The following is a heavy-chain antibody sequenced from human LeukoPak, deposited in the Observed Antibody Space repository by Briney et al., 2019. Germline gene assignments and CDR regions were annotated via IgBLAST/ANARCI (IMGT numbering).Heavy chain of an antibody. V-gene: IGHV4-59*11. Sequence: PSETLSLTCTVFGVSFSNHYWGWIRQPPGKGLEWIGYFYHSGTTNYNPSLKSRVTMSVDTSKKQFSLKLTSVTAADTAVYYCARVSGSNLNNWFDPWGQGTLVTVSS. J-gene: IGHJ5*02. CDR1: GVSFSNHY. D-gene: IGHD1-26*01. CDR2: FYHSGTT. CDR3: ARVSGSNLNNWFDP.